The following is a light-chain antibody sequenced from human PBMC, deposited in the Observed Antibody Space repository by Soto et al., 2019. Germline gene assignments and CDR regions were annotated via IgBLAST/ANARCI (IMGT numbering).Light chain of an antibody. CDR2: AAS. CDR1: QSISSY. V-gene: IGKV1-39*01. Sequence: DIQLTQSPSFLSASVGDRVTITCRASQSISSYLNWYQQKPGKAPKLLIYAASSLQSGVPSRFSGSGSGTDFTLTISSLQPEDFATYYCQQSYSTLGVTVGQGTKVDIK. CDR3: QQSYSTLGVT. J-gene: IGKJ2*01.